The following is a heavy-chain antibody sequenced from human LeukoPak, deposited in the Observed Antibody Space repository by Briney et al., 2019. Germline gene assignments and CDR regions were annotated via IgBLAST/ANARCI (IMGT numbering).Heavy chain of an antibody. V-gene: IGHV4-61*02. CDR2: IYTTGTT. CDR1: GDSISSGSYY. Sequence: SETLSLTCAVSGDSISSGSYYWSWIRQPAGKGLEWIGRIYTTGTTNYNPSLKSRVTISVDTSKNQFSLKVSSVTAADTAVYYCARDLGRGMDVWGKGTTVTVSS. J-gene: IGHJ6*04. D-gene: IGHD3-10*01. CDR3: ARDLGRGMDV.